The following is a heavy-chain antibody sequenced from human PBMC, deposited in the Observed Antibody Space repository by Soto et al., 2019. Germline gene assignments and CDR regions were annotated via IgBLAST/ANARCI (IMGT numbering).Heavy chain of an antibody. J-gene: IGHJ4*02. V-gene: IGHV3-21*01. D-gene: IGHD4-17*01. CDR3: ARDKDYGDYAEGFDY. CDR1: GFTFSSYS. Sequence: GGSLRLSCAASGFTFSSYSMNWVRQAPGKGLEWVSSISSSSSYIYYADSVKGRFTISRDNAKNSLYLQMNSLRAEDTAVYYCARDKDYGDYAEGFDYWGQGTLVTVSS. CDR2: ISSSSSYI.